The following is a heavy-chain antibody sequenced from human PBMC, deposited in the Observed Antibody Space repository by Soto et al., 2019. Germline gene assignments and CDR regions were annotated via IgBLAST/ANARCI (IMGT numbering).Heavy chain of an antibody. CDR3: ARSGGYDILTGYLPFDY. J-gene: IGHJ4*02. CDR1: GFTFDDYG. CDR2: INWNGGST. Sequence: EVQLVESGGGVVRPGGSLRLSCAASGFTFDDYGMSWVRQAPGKGLEWVSGINWNGGSTGYADSVKGRFTISRDNATNSLYLQMNSLRAEDTALYHCARSGGYDILTGYLPFDYWGQGTLVTVSS. D-gene: IGHD3-9*01. V-gene: IGHV3-20*01.